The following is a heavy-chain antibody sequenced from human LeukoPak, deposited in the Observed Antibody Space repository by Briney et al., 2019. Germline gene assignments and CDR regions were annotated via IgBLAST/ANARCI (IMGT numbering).Heavy chain of an antibody. Sequence: GEALQISCQGSGSGFTSYWIGWVRPVTGKGREWMGIIYPGDSDTRYSPSFQGQVTISADKSISTAYLQWSSLKASDTAMYYCATCSGGSYNWFDPWGQGTLVTVSS. D-gene: IGHD2-15*01. J-gene: IGHJ5*02. V-gene: IGHV5-51*01. CDR1: GSGFTSYW. CDR2: IYPGDSDT. CDR3: ATCSGGSYNWFDP.